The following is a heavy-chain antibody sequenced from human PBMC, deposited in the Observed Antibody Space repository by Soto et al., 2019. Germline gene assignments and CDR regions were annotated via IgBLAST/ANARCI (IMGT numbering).Heavy chain of an antibody. J-gene: IGHJ5*02. CDR3: AKGSYTNYYWFDP. CDR1: GFTFSSHA. D-gene: IGHD4-4*01. V-gene: IGHV3-23*01. Sequence: EVQLLESGGGLVQPGGSLRLSCAASGFTFSSHAMSWVRQAPGKGLEWVSSMSGSGDNTYHADSVKGRFTVSRDNSKNTLYLQMNSLRVEDTAVYYCAKGSYTNYYWFDPCGQGTLVTVSS. CDR2: MSGSGDNT.